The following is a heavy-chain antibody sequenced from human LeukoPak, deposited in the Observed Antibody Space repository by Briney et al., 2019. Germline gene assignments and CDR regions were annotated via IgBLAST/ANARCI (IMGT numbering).Heavy chain of an antibody. CDR2: VYHSGDT. V-gene: IGHV4-38-2*02. Sequence: PSETLSRTCTISGYSITSGYYWGWIRQPPGKGLECIGSVYHSGDTYYNPSLKSRVTIAVDTSENQFSLKLTSVTAADTALYFCARHSRRCSSTTCYTGAFDIWGPGTVVTVSS. CDR1: GYSITSGYY. J-gene: IGHJ3*02. D-gene: IGHD2-2*02. CDR3: ARHSRRCSSTTCYTGAFDI.